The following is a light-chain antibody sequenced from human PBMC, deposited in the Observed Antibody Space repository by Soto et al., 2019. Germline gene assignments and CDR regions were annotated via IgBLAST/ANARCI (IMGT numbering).Light chain of an antibody. CDR3: ISYAGIKNPYV. CDR1: SSDLGGYNY. J-gene: IGLJ1*01. V-gene: IGLV2-8*01. Sequence: QSALTQPPSASGSPGQSVTISCTGTSSDLGGYNYVSWYQQHPGKAPRLMIYEVSKRPSGVPDRFSGSRSGNTASLTVSGLQAEDEADYYFISYAGIKNPYVFATVTKVTVL. CDR2: EVS.